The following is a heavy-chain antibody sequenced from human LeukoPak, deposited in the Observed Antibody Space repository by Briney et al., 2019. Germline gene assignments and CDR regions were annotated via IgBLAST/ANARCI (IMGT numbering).Heavy chain of an antibody. Sequence: ASVTVSCKASGYTFTSYDINWVRQATGQGLEWMGWMNPNSGNTGYAQKFQGRVTMTRNTSISTAYMELSSLRSEDTAVYYCAIYGSGSYYNAVWGQGTLVTVSS. J-gene: IGHJ4*02. CDR2: MNPNSGNT. D-gene: IGHD3-10*01. V-gene: IGHV1-8*01. CDR3: AIYGSGSYYNAV. CDR1: GYTFTSYD.